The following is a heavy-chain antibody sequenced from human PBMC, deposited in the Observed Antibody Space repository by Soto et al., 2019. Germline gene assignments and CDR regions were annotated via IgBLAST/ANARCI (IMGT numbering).Heavy chain of an antibody. J-gene: IGHJ4*02. D-gene: IGHD5-18*01. CDR2: INHSGST. CDR1: GGSFSCYY. CDR3: ARGRKRIQLWSTFDY. V-gene: IGHV4-34*01. Sequence: PSETLSLTCAVYGGSFSCYYWSWIRQPPGKGLEWIGEINHSGSTNYNPSLKSRVTISVDTSKNQFSLKLSSVTAADTAVYYCARGRKRIQLWSTFDYWGQGTLVTVSS.